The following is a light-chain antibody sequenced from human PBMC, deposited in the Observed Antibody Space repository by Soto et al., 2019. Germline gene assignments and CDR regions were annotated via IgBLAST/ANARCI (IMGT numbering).Light chain of an antibody. J-gene: IGLJ1*01. Sequence: QSVLTQPPSVSGAPGQRVTISCTGSSSNIGAGYDVHWYQQLPGTAPKLLIYGNSNRPSGVPDRFSGSKSGTSASLAITGLQAEDEADYYCQSYDSSPICYVFGTGTKHTVL. CDR2: GNS. V-gene: IGLV1-40*01. CDR3: QSYDSSPICYV. CDR1: SSNIGAGYD.